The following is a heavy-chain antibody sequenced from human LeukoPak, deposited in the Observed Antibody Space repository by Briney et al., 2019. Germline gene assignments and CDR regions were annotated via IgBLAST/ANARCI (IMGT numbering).Heavy chain of an antibody. Sequence: SETLSLTCTVSGGSISSGSYYWSWIRQPAGKGLEWIGRIYTSGSTNYNPSLKSRVTISVDTSKNQFSLKLSSVTAADTAVYYCARGLPLGYSYGYGLDYWGQGTLVTVSS. CDR1: GGSISSGSYY. CDR3: ARGLPLGYSYGYGLDY. V-gene: IGHV4-61*02. CDR2: IYTSGST. D-gene: IGHD5-18*01. J-gene: IGHJ4*02.